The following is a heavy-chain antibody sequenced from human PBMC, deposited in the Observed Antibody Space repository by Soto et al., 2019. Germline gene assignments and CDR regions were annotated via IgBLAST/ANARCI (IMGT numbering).Heavy chain of an antibody. V-gene: IGHV3-23*01. Sequence: PGGSLRLSCAASGFTFNSYAMNWVRQAPGKGLAWVSAIGTDGNTYYANSVKGRLTISRDNSRTTLYLQMNSLRVEDTALYYCVRKYPGTRPFDYWGQGTLVTVSS. CDR2: IGTDGNT. D-gene: IGHD2-2*01. J-gene: IGHJ4*01. CDR1: GFTFNSYA. CDR3: VRKYPGTRPFDY.